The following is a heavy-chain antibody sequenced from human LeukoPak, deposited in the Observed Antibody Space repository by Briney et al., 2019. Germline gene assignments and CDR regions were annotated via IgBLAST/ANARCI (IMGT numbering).Heavy chain of an antibody. CDR3: AKSTGSTPTHTLDY. D-gene: IGHD2-21*01. CDR2: IRYDGSNK. J-gene: IGHJ4*02. CDR1: GFTFSSYG. Sequence: PGGSLRLSCAASGFTFSSYGMHWVRQAPGKGLEWVAFIRYDGSNKYYADSVKGRFTISRDNSKNRLYLQMNSLRGEDTAVYYCAKSTGSTPTHTLDYWGQGTLVTVSS. V-gene: IGHV3-30*02.